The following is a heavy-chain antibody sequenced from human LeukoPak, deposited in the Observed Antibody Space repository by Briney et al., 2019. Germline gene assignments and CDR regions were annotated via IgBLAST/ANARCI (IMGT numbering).Heavy chain of an antibody. CDR3: ARVGQAASQLPYYDFWSAYGAFDI. J-gene: IGHJ3*02. V-gene: IGHV4-4*07. D-gene: IGHD3-3*01. CDR1: GGSISSYY. Sequence: SETLSLTCTVSGGSISSYYWSWIRQPAGKGPEWIGRIYTSGSTNYNPSLKSRVTMSVDTSKNQFSLKLSSVTAADTAVYYCARVGQAASQLPYYDFWSAYGAFDIWGQGTMVTVSS. CDR2: IYTSGST.